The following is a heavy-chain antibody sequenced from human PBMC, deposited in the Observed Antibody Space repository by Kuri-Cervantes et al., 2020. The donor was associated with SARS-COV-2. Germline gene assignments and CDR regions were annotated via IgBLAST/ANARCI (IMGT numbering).Heavy chain of an antibody. CDR3: AREVKSMIVVARGDAFDI. CDR1: GGTFSSYA. Sequence: SVKVSCKASGGTFSSYAISWVRQAPGQGLEWMGGIIPIFGTANYAQKFQGRVTITADKSTSTAYMELSSLRSEDTAVYYCAREVKSMIVVARGDAFDIRGQGTMVTVSS. CDR2: IIPIFGTA. V-gene: IGHV1-69*06. D-gene: IGHD3-22*01. J-gene: IGHJ3*02.